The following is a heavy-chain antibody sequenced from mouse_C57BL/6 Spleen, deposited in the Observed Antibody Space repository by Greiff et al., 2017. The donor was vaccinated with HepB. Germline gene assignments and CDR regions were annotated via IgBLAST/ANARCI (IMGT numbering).Heavy chain of an antibody. CDR3: ARWRYGSSSYYAMDY. D-gene: IGHD1-1*01. V-gene: IGHV14-2*01. Sequence: EVQLQESGAELVKPGASVKLSCTASGFNIKDYYMHWVKQRTEQGLEWIGRIDPEDGETKYAPKFQGQATITADTSSNTAYLQLSSLTSEDTAVYYCARWRYGSSSYYAMDYWGQGTSVTVSS. CDR2: IDPEDGET. J-gene: IGHJ4*01. CDR1: GFNIKDYY.